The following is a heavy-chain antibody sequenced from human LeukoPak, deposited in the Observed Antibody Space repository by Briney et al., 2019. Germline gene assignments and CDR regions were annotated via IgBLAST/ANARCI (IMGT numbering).Heavy chain of an antibody. CDR1: GGSISSSSYY. CDR2: IYYSGST. D-gene: IGHD3-22*01. Sequence: PSETLSLTCTVSGGSISSSSYYWGWIRQPPGKGLEWIGSIYYSGSTYYNPSLKSRDTISVDTSKNQFSLKLSSVTAADTAVYYCAREEYYYDSSGGDYWGQGTLVTVSS. CDR3: AREEYYYDSSGGDY. V-gene: IGHV4-39*02. J-gene: IGHJ4*02.